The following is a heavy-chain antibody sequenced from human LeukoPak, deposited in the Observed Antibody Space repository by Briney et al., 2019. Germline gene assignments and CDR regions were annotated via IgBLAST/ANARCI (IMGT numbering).Heavy chain of an antibody. CDR1: GYTFTGYY. CDR2: INPNSGGT. J-gene: IGHJ4*02. Sequence: VASVKVSCKASGYTFTGYYMHWVRQAPGQGLEWMGWINPNSGGTNYAQKLQGRVTMTTDTSTSTAYMELRSLRSDDTAVYYCARENMVRGPKYYFDYWGQGTLVTVSS. D-gene: IGHD3-10*01. CDR3: ARENMVRGPKYYFDY. V-gene: IGHV1-2*02.